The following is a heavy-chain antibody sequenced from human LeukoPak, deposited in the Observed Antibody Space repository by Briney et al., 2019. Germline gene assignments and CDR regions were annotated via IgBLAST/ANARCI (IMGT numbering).Heavy chain of an antibody. Sequence: PGGSLRLSCAASGFTVSSNYMSWVRQAPGKGLEWVSVIYSGGSTYYADSVKGRFTISRDNSKNTLYLQMNSLRAEDTAVYYCARDIGSGSYYFDYWGQGTLVTVSS. D-gene: IGHD3-10*01. CDR3: ARDIGSGSYYFDY. J-gene: IGHJ4*02. V-gene: IGHV3-66*01. CDR2: IYSGGST. CDR1: GFTVSSNY.